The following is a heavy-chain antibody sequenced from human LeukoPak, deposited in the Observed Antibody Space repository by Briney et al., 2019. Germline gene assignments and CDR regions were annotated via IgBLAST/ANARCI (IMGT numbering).Heavy chain of an antibody. D-gene: IGHD2-2*03. J-gene: IGHJ6*02. V-gene: IGHV1-8*01. CDR1: GYTFTTYD. Sequence: ASVKVSCKASGYTFTTYDINWVRQATGQGLEWMGWMNPNSGNTGYAQKFQGRVTMTRNTSMSTAYMELNSLRSEDTAVYYCARAGYCSSTSCYAFYYYYYGMDVWGQGTTVTVSS. CDR3: ARAGYCSSTSCYAFYYYYYGMDV. CDR2: MNPNSGNT.